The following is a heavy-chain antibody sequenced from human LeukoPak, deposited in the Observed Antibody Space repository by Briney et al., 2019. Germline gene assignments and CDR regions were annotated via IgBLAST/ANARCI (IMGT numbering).Heavy chain of an antibody. J-gene: IGHJ6*02. V-gene: IGHV3-23*01. CDR2: ISGSGGST. CDR1: GFTFSSYA. D-gene: IGHD5-18*01. Sequence: GGSLRLSCAASGFTFSSYAMSWVRQAPGKGLEWVSAISGSGGSTYYADSVKGRFTISRDNSKNTLYLQMNSLRAEDTAVYYCAKGDGYSYGYSYYGMDVWGQGTTVTVSS. CDR3: AKGDGYSYGYSYYGMDV.